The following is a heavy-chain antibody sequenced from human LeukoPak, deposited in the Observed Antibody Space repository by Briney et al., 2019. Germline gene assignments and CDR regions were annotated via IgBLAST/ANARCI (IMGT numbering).Heavy chain of an antibody. J-gene: IGHJ5*02. V-gene: IGHV3-48*01. CDR1: GFTFSSYS. Sequence: PGGSLRLSCAASGFTFSSYSMNWVRQAPGKGLEWVSYISSSSSTIYYADSVKGRFTISRDNAKNSLYLQMNSLRAEDTAVYYCAKPGLAYCGGDCYNWFDPWGQGTLVTVSS. CDR2: ISSSSSTI. CDR3: AKPGLAYCGGDCYNWFDP. D-gene: IGHD2-21*02.